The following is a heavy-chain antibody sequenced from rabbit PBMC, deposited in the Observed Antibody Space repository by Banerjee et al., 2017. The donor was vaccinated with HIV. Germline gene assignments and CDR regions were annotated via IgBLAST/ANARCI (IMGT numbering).Heavy chain of an antibody. CDR2: IDPVFGST. D-gene: IGHD7-1*01. CDR3: ARNYGTGSYDL. V-gene: IGHV1S47*01. Sequence: QEHLVESGGGLVQPGGSLKLSCKASGFDFSSYGVSWVRQAPGKGLEWIGYIDPVFGSTYYPNWVNGRIPISSPNAQNKLYLPMAKLTAADTAAYFCARNYGTGSYDLWGPGTLVTVS. J-gene: IGHJ4*01. CDR1: GFDFSSYG.